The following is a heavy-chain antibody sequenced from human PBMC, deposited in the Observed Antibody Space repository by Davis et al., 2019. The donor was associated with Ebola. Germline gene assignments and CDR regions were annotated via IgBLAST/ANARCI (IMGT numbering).Heavy chain of an antibody. V-gene: IGHV1-2*06. J-gene: IGHJ5*02. CDR2: INPNFGGK. CDR3: ARGHTYGRWDDWFDP. D-gene: IGHD5-18*01. Sequence: VKVSCKASGYTFAAHYIHWVRQAPGQGLEWMGRINPNFGGKIYAQKFQDRVTMTIDTSINTAYMELDRLRSDDTAVYYCARGHTYGRWDDWFDPWGQGTLVTVSS. CDR1: GYTFAAHY.